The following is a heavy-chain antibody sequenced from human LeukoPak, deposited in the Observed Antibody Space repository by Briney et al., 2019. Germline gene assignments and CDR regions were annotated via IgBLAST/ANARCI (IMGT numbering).Heavy chain of an antibody. CDR3: ARDQRSVAVAGTGRAFDI. Sequence: SETLSLTCTVSGGSISSGGYYWSWIRQPPGKGLEWIGYIYYSGSTNYNPSLKSRVTISVDTSKNQFSLKLSSVTAADTAVYYCARDQRSVAVAGTGRAFDIWGQGTMVTVSS. CDR1: GGSISSGGYY. J-gene: IGHJ3*02. V-gene: IGHV4-61*08. D-gene: IGHD6-19*01. CDR2: IYYSGST.